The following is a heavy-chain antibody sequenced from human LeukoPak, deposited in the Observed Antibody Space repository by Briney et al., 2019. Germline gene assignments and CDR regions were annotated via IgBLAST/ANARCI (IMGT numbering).Heavy chain of an antibody. D-gene: IGHD6-19*01. CDR1: GGSINTYF. V-gene: IGHV4-59*01. Sequence: SETLSLTCTVSGGSINTYFWSWIRQPPGKGLEWIGYIYYSGSTNYNPSLKSRVTLSVDTSKNQFSLKLSSVTAADTAVYYCARGVTGGWYGDFQHWGQGTLVTVSS. CDR2: IYYSGST. CDR3: ARGVTGGWYGDFQH. J-gene: IGHJ1*01.